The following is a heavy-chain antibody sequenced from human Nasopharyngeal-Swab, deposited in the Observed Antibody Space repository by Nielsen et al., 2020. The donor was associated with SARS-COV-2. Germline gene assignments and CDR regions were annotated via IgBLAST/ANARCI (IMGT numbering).Heavy chain of an antibody. CDR3: ARGGWLQIITYFDL. CDR1: GFTFSNYG. V-gene: IGHV3-33*01. D-gene: IGHD5-24*01. J-gene: IGHJ2*01. Sequence: GESLEISCAAPGFTFSNYGMHWVRQAPGKGLERVALIWYDGSNKYYADSVKGRFTISRDNSKNTLYLQMNSLRAEDTAVYYCARGGWLQIITYFDLWGRGTLVTVSS. CDR2: IWYDGSNK.